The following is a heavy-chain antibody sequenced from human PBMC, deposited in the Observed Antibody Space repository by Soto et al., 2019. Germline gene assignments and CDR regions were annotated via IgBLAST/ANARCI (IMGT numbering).Heavy chain of an antibody. D-gene: IGHD6-19*01. CDR1: GGTFSSYA. J-gene: IGHJ6*02. Sequence: QVQLVQSGAEVKKPGSSVKVSCKASGGTFSSYAINWVRQAPGQGLEWMGGIIPIFGTADYEQKFQGRVTITAHXXTXTAYMELSSLRSEDTAVYYCARAVAGGVYYYYGMDVWGQGTTVTVSS. V-gene: IGHV1-69*12. CDR2: IIPIFGTA. CDR3: ARAVAGGVYYYYGMDV.